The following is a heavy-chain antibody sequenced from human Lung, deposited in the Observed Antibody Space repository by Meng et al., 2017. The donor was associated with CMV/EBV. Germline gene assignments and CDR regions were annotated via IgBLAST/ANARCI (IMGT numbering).Heavy chain of an antibody. CDR3: AKDSSHSTWYGPASYDGMDV. CDR1: GFTFSSYG. CDR2: IRYDGSSE. Sequence: GESLKISCAASGFTFSSYGMHWVRQAPGKGLEWVAVIRYDGSSENYADTVKGRFTISREYSKSTLYLQMNSLRAEDTAVYYCAKDSSHSTWYGPASYDGMDVWGQGTTVTVSS. V-gene: IGHV3-33*06. D-gene: IGHD6-13*01. J-gene: IGHJ6*02.